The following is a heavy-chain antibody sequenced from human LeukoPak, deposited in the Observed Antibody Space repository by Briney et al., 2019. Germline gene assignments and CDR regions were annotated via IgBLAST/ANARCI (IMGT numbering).Heavy chain of an antibody. CDR2: TYYRSKWYY. Sequence: SQTLSLTCAISGDSASSNSVGWHWIRQSPSRGLEWLGRTYYRSKWYYDCAVSVKSRITFNPDTSKNQFSLQLNSVTPEDTAVYYCARNRAYAMDVWGLGTTVTVSS. V-gene: IGHV6-1*01. CDR1: GDSASSNSVG. J-gene: IGHJ6*02. D-gene: IGHD2-2*01. CDR3: ARNRAYAMDV.